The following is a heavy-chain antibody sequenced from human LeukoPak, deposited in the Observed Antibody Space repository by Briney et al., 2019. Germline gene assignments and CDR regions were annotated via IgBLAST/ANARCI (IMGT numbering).Heavy chain of an antibody. D-gene: IGHD3-3*01. CDR3: ARGDPGYDFWSGYPTEYYYGMDV. CDR2: MNPSSGNT. CDR1: GYTFTSYD. V-gene: IGHV1-8*01. J-gene: IGHJ6*02. Sequence: ASVKVSCKASGYTFTSYDINWVRQATGQGLEWMGWMNPSSGNTGYAQKFQGRVTMTRNTSISTAYMELSSLRSEDTAVYYCARGDPGYDFWSGYPTEYYYGMDVWGQGTTVTVSS.